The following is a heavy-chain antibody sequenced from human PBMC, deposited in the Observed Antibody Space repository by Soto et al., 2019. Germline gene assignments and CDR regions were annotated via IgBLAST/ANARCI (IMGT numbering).Heavy chain of an antibody. D-gene: IGHD7-27*01. CDR3: ARGWGSIFDY. V-gene: IGHV4-34*01. Sequence: QVQLQQWGAGLLKPSETLSLTCAVYGGSFSGYYWNWIRQPPGKGLEWIGEINHSESTNYNPSLKSRVTLSVDTSKNQFSLKLSSVTAADTAVYYCARGWGSIFDYWGQGTLVTVSS. CDR2: INHSEST. CDR1: GGSFSGYY. J-gene: IGHJ4*02.